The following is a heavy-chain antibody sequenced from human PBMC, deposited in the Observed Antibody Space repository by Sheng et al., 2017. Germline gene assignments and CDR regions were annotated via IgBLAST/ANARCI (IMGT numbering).Heavy chain of an antibody. Sequence: QVQLVQSGAEVKKPGSSVKVSCKASGGTFSSYAISWVRQAPGQGLEWMGGIIPIFGTANYAQKFQGRVTITADESTSTAYMELSSLRSEDTAVYYCATLATNYYDSSGYFARDTFDIWGQGTMVTVSS. J-gene: IGHJ3*02. CDR2: IIPIFGTA. CDR1: GGTFSSYA. CDR3: ATLATNYYDSSGYFARDTFDI. V-gene: IGHV1-69*13. D-gene: IGHD3-22*01.